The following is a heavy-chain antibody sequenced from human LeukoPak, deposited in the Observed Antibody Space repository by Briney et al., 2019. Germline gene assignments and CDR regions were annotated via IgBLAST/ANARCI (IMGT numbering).Heavy chain of an antibody. Sequence: GASVKVSCKASGYTFTSYGISWVRQAPGQGLEWMGRISAYNGNTNYAQKLQGRVTMTTDTSTSTAYMELRSLRSDDTAVYYCARVRYCSGGSCYYFDYWGQGTLVTVSS. CDR1: GYTFTSYG. CDR3: ARVRYCSGGSCYYFDY. D-gene: IGHD2-15*01. CDR2: ISAYNGNT. V-gene: IGHV1-18*01. J-gene: IGHJ4*02.